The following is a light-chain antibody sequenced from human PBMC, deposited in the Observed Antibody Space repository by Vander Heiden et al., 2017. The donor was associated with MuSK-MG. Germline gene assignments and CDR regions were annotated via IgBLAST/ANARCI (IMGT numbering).Light chain of an antibody. CDR1: QSLVHSNGNAY. V-gene: IGKV2-30*02. CDR2: KVS. J-gene: IGKJ3*01. CDR3: MQCTYSHT. Sequence: DVVMTQSPLSLPVTLGQPASISCRSSQSLVHSNGNAYLSWFHQRPGQSPRRIIYKVSYRDCGVPDRFSGSGSGNDFTLRISRVEAEDVGVYYCMQCTYSHTFGHGTTVDIK.